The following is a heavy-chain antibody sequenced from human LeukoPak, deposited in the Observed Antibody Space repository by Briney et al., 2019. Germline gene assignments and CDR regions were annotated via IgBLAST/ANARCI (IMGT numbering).Heavy chain of an antibody. D-gene: IGHD3-3*01. Sequence: GRSLRLSCAASGFTFSSYGMNWVRQAPGKGLEWVSYITSSSSTIYYADSVKGRFTISRDNAKNSLYPQMNSLRDEDTALYYCARDLGYYSGMDVWGQGTTVTVSS. CDR2: ITSSSSTI. V-gene: IGHV3-48*02. J-gene: IGHJ6*02. CDR3: ARDLGYYSGMDV. CDR1: GFTFSSYG.